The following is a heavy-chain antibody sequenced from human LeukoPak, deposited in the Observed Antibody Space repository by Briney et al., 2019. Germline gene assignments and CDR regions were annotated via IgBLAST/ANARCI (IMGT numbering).Heavy chain of an antibody. D-gene: IGHD3-10*01. Sequence: ASVKVSCKVSGYTFTGYYMHWVRQAPGQGLEWMGRINPNSGGTNYAQKFQGRVTMTRDTSISTAYMELSRLRSDDTAVYYCAREMVRGVYWYFDLWGRGTLVTVSS. V-gene: IGHV1-2*06. CDR3: AREMVRGVYWYFDL. CDR1: GYTFTGYY. J-gene: IGHJ2*01. CDR2: INPNSGGT.